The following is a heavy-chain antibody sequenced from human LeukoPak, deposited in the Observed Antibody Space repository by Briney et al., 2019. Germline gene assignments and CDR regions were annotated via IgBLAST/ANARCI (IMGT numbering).Heavy chain of an antibody. CDR2: IYYSGST. CDR1: GGSISSSSYY. V-gene: IGHV4-39*07. J-gene: IGHJ6*02. Sequence: PSETLSLTCTVSGGSISSSSYYWGWIRQPPGKGLEWIGSIYYSGSTNYNPSLKSRVTISVDTSKNQSSLKLSSVTAADTAVYYCARAGYSYEPAGFYYGMDVWGQGTTVTVTS. D-gene: IGHD5-18*01. CDR3: ARAGYSYEPAGFYYGMDV.